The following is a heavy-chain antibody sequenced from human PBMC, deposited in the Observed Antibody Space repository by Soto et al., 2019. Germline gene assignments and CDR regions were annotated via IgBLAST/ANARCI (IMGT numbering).Heavy chain of an antibody. Sequence: EVQLVESGGGLVKPGGSLRLSCAASGFTFSSYSMNWVRQAPGKGLEWVSSISSSGNYIYYADSVKGRLTISRDNAKNSLYLQMNSLRVEDTAVYYCARDSERQQLPPSDAFDIWGQGTMVTVSS. CDR2: ISSSGNYI. V-gene: IGHV3-21*01. J-gene: IGHJ3*02. D-gene: IGHD6-13*01. CDR1: GFTFSSYS. CDR3: ARDSERQQLPPSDAFDI.